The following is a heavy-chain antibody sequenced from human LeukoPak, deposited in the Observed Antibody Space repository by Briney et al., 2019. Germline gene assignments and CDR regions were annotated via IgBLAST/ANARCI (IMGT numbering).Heavy chain of an antibody. CDR3: AKDLLNYDILTGYYGADY. Sequence: GGSLRLSCAASGFSFTTYWMSWVRQAPGKGLEWVSAISGSGGSTYYADSVKGRFTISRDNSKNTLYLQMNSLRAEDTAVYYCAKDLLNYDILTGYYGADYWGQGTLVTVSS. CDR2: ISGSGGST. V-gene: IGHV3-23*01. CDR1: GFSFTTYW. D-gene: IGHD3-9*01. J-gene: IGHJ4*02.